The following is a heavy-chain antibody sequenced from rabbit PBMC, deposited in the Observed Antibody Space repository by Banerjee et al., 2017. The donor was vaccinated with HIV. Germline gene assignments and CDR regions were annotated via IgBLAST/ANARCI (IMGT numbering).Heavy chain of an antibody. CDR3: ARRDSGDGDYKL. D-gene: IGHD2-1*01. CDR2: IYGGSRGYT. CDR1: GLDFSSSYW. Sequence: QSLEESGGGLVQPGASLTLTCKASGLDFSSSYWICWVRQAPGKGLEWIACIYGGSRGYTYYASWAKGRFTISKTSSTTVTLHMTSLTAADTATYFCARRDSGDGDYKLWGPGTLVTVS. V-gene: IGHV1S40*01. J-gene: IGHJ4*01.